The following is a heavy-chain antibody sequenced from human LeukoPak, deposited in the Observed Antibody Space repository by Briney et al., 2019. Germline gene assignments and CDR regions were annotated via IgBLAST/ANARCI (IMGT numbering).Heavy chain of an antibody. V-gene: IGHV4-30-4*08. CDR2: IYYSGST. CDR1: GGSISSGDYY. CDR3: ARHPPPNIVVVPAASLHAFDI. Sequence: SETLSLTCTVSGGSISSGDYYWSWIRQPPGKGLEWIGYIYYSGSTYYNPSLKSRVTISVDTSKNQFSLKLSSVTAADTAVYYCARHPPPNIVVVPAASLHAFDIWGQGTMVTVFS. J-gene: IGHJ3*02. D-gene: IGHD2-2*01.